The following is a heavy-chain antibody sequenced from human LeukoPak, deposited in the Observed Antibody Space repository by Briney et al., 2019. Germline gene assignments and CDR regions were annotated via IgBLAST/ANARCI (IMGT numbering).Heavy chain of an antibody. CDR2: ISYDGGNK. V-gene: IGHV3-30*18. CDR1: GFTFSNYG. D-gene: IGHD2-2*01. J-gene: IGHJ4*02. Sequence: GRAVRLSCAASGFTFSNYGMHWVRQAPGKGLEWVAVISYDGGNKYYSDSVKGRFTISRDNSKNTLYLQMNSLRAEDTGVYYCAKDSCSSTSCYEDFWGQGTLVTVS. CDR3: AKDSCSSTSCYEDF.